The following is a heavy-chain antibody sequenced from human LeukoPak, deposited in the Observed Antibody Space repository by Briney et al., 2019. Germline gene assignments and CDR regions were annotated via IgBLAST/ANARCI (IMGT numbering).Heavy chain of an antibody. D-gene: IGHD4-23*01. V-gene: IGHV3-21*04. CDR1: GFTFGSYS. J-gene: IGHJ4*02. CDR3: ARGDYGGDYFDS. Sequence: GGSLRLSCAASGFTFGSYSMNWVRQAPGKGLEWVSSISSSSSHIYYADSVTGRFTISRDNAKNSLYLQMNSLRAEDTAVYYCARGDYGGDYFDSWGQGTLVTVSS. CDR2: ISSSSSHI.